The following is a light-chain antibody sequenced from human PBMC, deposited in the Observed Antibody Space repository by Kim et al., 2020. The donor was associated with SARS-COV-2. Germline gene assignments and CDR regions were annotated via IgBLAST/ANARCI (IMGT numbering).Light chain of an antibody. CDR3: GTWDSSLSAYV. CDR2: DNH. Sequence: QSVLTQPPSVSAAPGQKVTISCSGSTSNIGNNYVSWYQQFPGTAPKLLIYDNHNRPSGIPDRFSGSKSGTSATLGITGLQTGDEADYYCGTWDSSLSAYVFGTGTKVTVL. J-gene: IGLJ1*01. V-gene: IGLV1-51*01. CDR1: TSNIGNNY.